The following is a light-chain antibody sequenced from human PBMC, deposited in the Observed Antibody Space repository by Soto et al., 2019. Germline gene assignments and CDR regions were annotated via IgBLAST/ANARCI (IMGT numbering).Light chain of an antibody. CDR1: QSVDHW. CDR3: QQYRHYSRT. Sequence: DIQLTQSPSTLSASIGDRVTITCRASQSVDHWLAWYQQKPGEAPNLLISRTSTLQSGVPSRFSGSGSGTEFTLTISGLQPDDFATYYCQQYRHYSRTFDQGTKVEI. J-gene: IGKJ1*01. CDR2: RTS. V-gene: IGKV1-5*03.